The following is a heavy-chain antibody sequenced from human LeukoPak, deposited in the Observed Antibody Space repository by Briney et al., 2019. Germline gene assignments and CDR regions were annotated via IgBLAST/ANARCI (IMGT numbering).Heavy chain of an antibody. CDR1: GFTFSSYG. V-gene: IGHV3-30*19. Sequence: GGSLRLSCAASGFTFSSYGMHWVRQAPGKGLEWVAVISYDGSNKYYADSVKGRFTISRDNSKDTLYLQMNSLRAEDTAVYYCARDSSKLSLPIGTLGYWGQGTLVTVSS. D-gene: IGHD1-1*01. J-gene: IGHJ4*02. CDR3: ARDSSKLSLPIGTLGY. CDR2: ISYDGSNK.